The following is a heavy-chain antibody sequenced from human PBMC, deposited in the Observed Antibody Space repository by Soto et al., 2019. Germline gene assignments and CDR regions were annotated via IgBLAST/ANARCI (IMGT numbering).Heavy chain of an antibody. J-gene: IGHJ4*02. V-gene: IGHV3-30*03. CDR1: GFTFSSYG. D-gene: IGHD5-18*01. CDR3: ARVPSRGYSYGYVY. CDR2: ISYDGSNK. Sequence: WGSLRLSCAASGFTFSSYGMHWVRQAPGKGLEWVAVISYDGSNKYYADSVKGRFTISRDNSKNTLYLQMNSLRAEDTAVYYCARVPSRGYSYGYVYWGQGTLVTVSS.